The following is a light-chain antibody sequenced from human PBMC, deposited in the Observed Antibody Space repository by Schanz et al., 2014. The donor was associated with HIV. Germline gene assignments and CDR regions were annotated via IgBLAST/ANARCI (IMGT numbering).Light chain of an antibody. V-gene: IGLV2-14*03. J-gene: IGLJ2*01. CDR3: SSYTDNDTPHVV. Sequence: QSALTQPPSASGSPGQSVTISCTGTTSDIGNHDFVSWYQQRPDKAPKLMIYDVTKRPSGVSSRFSGSKSGNTASLTISGLQAEDEADYYCSSYTDNDTPHVVFGGGTKLTVL. CDR1: TSDIGNHDF. CDR2: DVT.